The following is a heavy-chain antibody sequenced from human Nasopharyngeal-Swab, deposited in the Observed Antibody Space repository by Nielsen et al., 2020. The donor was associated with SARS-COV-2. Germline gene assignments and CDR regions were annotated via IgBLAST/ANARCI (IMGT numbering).Heavy chain of an antibody. D-gene: IGHD2-15*01. V-gene: IGHV3-7*01. CDR3: ARDLHCSGGSCYSYGMDV. Sequence: GESLKISCAASGFTFSDYYMAWIRQAPGKGLEWVANIKQDGSEKYYVDSVKGRFTISRDNAKNSLYLQMNSLRAEDTAVYYCARDLHCSGGSCYSYGMDVWGQGTTVTVSS. CDR1: GFTFSDYY. J-gene: IGHJ6*02. CDR2: IKQDGSEK.